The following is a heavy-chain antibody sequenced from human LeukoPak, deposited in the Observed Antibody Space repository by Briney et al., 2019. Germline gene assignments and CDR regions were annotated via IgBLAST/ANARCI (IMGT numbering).Heavy chain of an antibody. CDR2: ISGSGGST. D-gene: IGHD2-2*01. CDR3: AKEGYCSSTSCSSEYYFDY. J-gene: IGHJ4*02. Sequence: GGSLRLSCAASGFTFSDYYMSWVRQAPGKGLEWVSAISGSGGSTYYADSVKGRFTISRDNSKNTLYLQMNSLRAEDTAVYYCAKEGYCSSTSCSSEYYFDYWGQGTLVTVSS. V-gene: IGHV3-23*01. CDR1: GFTFSDYY.